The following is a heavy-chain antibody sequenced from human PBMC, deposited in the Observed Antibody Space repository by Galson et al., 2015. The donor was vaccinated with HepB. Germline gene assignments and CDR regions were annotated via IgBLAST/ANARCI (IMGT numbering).Heavy chain of an antibody. V-gene: IGHV1-69*04. CDR1: GGTFSSYA. Sequence: SVKVSCKASGGTFSSYAMRWVRQAPGQGLEWMGRIISILGIANYAQKFKGRVTITADKSTSTAYMELSSLRSEDTAVYYCARSYGDLYCLDYWGQGTLVTVSS. CDR2: IISILGIA. J-gene: IGHJ4*02. CDR3: ARSYGDLYCLDY. D-gene: IGHD4-17*01.